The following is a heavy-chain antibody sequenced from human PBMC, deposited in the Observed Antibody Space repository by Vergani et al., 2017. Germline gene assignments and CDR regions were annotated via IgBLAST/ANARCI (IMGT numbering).Heavy chain of an antibody. V-gene: IGHV3-43*02. CDR2: ISGDGGST. J-gene: IGHJ4*02. Sequence: EVQLVESGGGVVQPGGSLRLSCAASGFTFDDYAMHWVRQAPGKGLEWVSLISGDGGSTYYADSVKGRFTISRDNSKNSLYLQMNSLRTEDTALYYCARLPNYYGSGENLNYWGQGTLVTVSS. CDR1: GFTFDDYA. CDR3: ARLPNYYGSGENLNY. D-gene: IGHD3-10*01.